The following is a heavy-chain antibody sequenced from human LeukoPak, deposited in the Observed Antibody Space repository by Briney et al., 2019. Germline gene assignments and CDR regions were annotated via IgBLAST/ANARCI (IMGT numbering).Heavy chain of an antibody. V-gene: IGHV4-34*01. CDR3: ARGRGLRYFDWLPIMYYFDY. CDR1: GGSFSGYY. CDR2: INHSGST. Sequence: SETLSLTCAVYGGSFSGYYWSWIRQPPGKGLEWIGEINHSGSTNYNPSLKSRVTISVDTSKNQFSLKLSSVTAADTAVYYCARGRGLRYFDWLPIMYYFDYWGQGTLVTASS. J-gene: IGHJ4*02. D-gene: IGHD3-9*01.